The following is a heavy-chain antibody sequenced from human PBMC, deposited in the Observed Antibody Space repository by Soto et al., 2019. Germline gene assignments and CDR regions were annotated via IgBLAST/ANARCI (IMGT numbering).Heavy chain of an antibody. D-gene: IGHD3-16*01. CDR1: GFTFSSYA. Sequence: GGSLRLSCAASGFTFSSYAMSWVRQAPGKGLEWVSAISGSGGSTYYADSVKGRFTISRDNSKNTLYLQMNSLRAEDTAVYYCAKDLSIMITFGEVVFDYWGQGTLVTVSS. CDR2: ISGSGGST. CDR3: AKDLSIMITFGEVVFDY. J-gene: IGHJ4*02. V-gene: IGHV3-23*01.